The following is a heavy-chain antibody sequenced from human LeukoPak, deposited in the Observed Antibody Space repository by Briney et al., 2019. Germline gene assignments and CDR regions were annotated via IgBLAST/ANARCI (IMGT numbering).Heavy chain of an antibody. J-gene: IGHJ4*02. D-gene: IGHD3-22*01. Sequence: GRSLRLSCAASGFTFSSYGMRWVRQAPGKGLEWVAVISYDGSNKYYADSVKGRFTISRDNSKNTLYLQMNSLRAEDTAVYYCAKDSNYYDSSGYHGYFDYWGQGTLVTVSS. CDR2: ISYDGSNK. CDR1: GFTFSSYG. V-gene: IGHV3-30*18. CDR3: AKDSNYYDSSGYHGYFDY.